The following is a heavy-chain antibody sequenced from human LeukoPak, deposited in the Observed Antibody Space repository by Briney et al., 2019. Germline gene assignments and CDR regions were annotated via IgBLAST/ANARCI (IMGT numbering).Heavy chain of an antibody. CDR3: ASTFCLRNWFDP. J-gene: IGHJ5*02. CDR1: GGTFSSYA. D-gene: IGHD2/OR15-2a*01. V-gene: IGHV1-69*06. Sequence: SVKVSCKASGGTFSSYAISWVRQAPGQGLEWMGGIIPIFGTANYAQKFQGRVTITADKSTSTAYMELSSLRSEDTAVYYCASTFCLRNWFDPWGQGTLVTVSS. CDR2: IIPIFGTA.